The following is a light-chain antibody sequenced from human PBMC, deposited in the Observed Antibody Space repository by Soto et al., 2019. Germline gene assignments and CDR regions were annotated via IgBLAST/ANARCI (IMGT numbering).Light chain of an antibody. Sequence: QSALTQPASVSGSPGQSITISCNGTSSDIGGYNYVSWYQQDSGKAPKLIIYAVTDRPSGVSSRFSGSKSGNTAFLTISGLQAEDEADYYCTSYTRSSTYVFGTGTKLTVL. CDR2: AVT. J-gene: IGLJ1*01. V-gene: IGLV2-14*01. CDR1: SSDIGGYNY. CDR3: TSYTRSSTYV.